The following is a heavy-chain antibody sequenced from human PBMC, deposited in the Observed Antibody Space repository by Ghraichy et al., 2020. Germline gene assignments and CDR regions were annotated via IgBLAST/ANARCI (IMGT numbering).Heavy chain of an antibody. CDR3: ARDRLNHYESSGYYSLGFDY. CDR1: GYTFTSYG. D-gene: IGHD3-22*01. J-gene: IGHJ4*02. V-gene: IGHV1-18*01. CDR2: ISAYNGNT. Sequence: GESLNISCKASGYTFTSYGISWVRQAPGQGLEWMGWISAYNGNTNYAQKLQGRVTMTTDTSTNTAYMELRSLRSDDTAVYYCARDRLNHYESSGYYSLGFDYWGQGTLVTVSS.